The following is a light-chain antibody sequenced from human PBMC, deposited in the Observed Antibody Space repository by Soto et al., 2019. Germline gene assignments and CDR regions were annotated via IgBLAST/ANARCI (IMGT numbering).Light chain of an antibody. V-gene: IGLV1-44*01. CDR1: SSNIGSNT. Sequence: QSVLTQPPSSSGTPGQRVTISCSGSSSNIGSNTVNWYQQLPGTAPKLLIYSNNQRPSGVPDRFSGSKSGTSASLAISGLQSEDEVYYYCAAWDDSLNGLYVFGTVTKVTVL. CDR3: AAWDDSLNGLYV. J-gene: IGLJ1*01. CDR2: SNN.